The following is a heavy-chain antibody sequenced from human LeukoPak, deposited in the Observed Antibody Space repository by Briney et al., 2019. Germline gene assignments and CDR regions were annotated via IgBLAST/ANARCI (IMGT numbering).Heavy chain of an antibody. Sequence: PGGSLRLSCAASGFTFSNYAMHWVRQAPGKGLEWVAVVSYDGSNKYYADSVKGRFTISRDNSKNTLYLQMNSLRAEDAAVYYCARCQYNSSPDFWGQGTLVTVSS. CDR3: ARCQYNSSPDF. CDR1: GFTFSNYA. CDR2: VSYDGSNK. D-gene: IGHD6-13*01. J-gene: IGHJ4*02. V-gene: IGHV3-30-3*01.